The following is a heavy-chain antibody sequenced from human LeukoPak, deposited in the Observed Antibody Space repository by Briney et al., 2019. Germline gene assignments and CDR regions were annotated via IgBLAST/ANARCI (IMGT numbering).Heavy chain of an antibody. CDR3: AKDLSYGSNWFDP. J-gene: IGHJ5*02. D-gene: IGHD5-18*01. CDR2: IWYDGSKK. V-gene: IGHV3-33*06. CDR1: GFTFRSHG. Sequence: GRSLRLSCAASGFTFRSHGMQWVRQAPGKGLEWVALIWYDGSKKYYADSVKGRFTISRDDSKNTLYLQMNSLRAEDTAMYYCAKDLSYGSNWFDPWGQGTLVTVSS.